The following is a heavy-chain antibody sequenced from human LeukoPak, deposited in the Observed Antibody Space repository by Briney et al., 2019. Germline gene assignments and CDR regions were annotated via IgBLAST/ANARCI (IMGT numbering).Heavy chain of an antibody. D-gene: IGHD3-22*01. CDR3: ARDFDTSGYDY. CDR1: GYTFTNYY. J-gene: IGHJ4*02. Sequence: ASVKVSCKASGYTFTNYYIHWVRQAPGQGLEWMGTVNPSGGSTSYAQKFQGRVTMTRDTSTSTVYMELSSLRSDDTAMYYCARDFDTSGYDYWGQGTLVTVSS. CDR2: VNPSGGST. V-gene: IGHV1-46*01.